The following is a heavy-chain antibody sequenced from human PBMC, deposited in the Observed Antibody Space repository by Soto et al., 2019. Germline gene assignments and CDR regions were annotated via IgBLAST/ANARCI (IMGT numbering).Heavy chain of an antibody. J-gene: IGHJ4*02. D-gene: IGHD3-22*01. CDR2: IYYSGST. Sequence: QLQLQESGPGLVKPSETLSLTCTVSGGSTSSSRYYWGWIRQPPGKGLEWIGSIYYSGSTYYNPSRKSRVTISVDTSKNQYSLKLSSVTAADTAVYYGARIYYDSVFDYWGQGTLVTVSS. CDR3: ARIYYDSVFDY. V-gene: IGHV4-39*01. CDR1: GGSTSSSRYY.